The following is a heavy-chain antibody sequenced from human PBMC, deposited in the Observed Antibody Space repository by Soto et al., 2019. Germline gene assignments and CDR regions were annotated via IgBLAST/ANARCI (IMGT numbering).Heavy chain of an antibody. V-gene: IGHV4-59*01. CDR2: IYYSGST. CDR3: ARDQATRWFDP. D-gene: IGHD5-12*01. CDR1: GGSISGYY. J-gene: IGHJ5*02. Sequence: SETLSLTCTVSGGSISGYYLSWIRQPPGKGLEWIGYIYYSGSTNYNPSLKSRVTISVDTSKNQFSLKLSSVTAADTAVYYCARDQATRWFDPWGQGTLVTVYS.